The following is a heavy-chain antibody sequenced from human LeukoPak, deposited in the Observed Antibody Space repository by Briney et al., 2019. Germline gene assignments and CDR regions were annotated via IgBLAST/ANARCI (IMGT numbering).Heavy chain of an antibody. CDR2: IYSGRST. V-gene: IGHV3-53*01. D-gene: IGHD6-13*01. CDR1: GSTVSSNY. CDR3: MLPPLAAGGP. Sequence: GGSLRLSCAASGSTVSSNYMSWVRQTPGKGLEWVSVIYSGRSTYYADSVKGRFTISRDNSKNTLYLQMNSLRPEDTAVYYCMLPPLAAGGPLGQGTLVTVSS. J-gene: IGHJ5*02.